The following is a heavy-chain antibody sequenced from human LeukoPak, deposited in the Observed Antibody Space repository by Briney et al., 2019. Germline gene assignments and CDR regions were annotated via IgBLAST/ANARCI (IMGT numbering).Heavy chain of an antibody. CDR1: GFTFSSYG. CDR3: AREKRIDGSHFDY. Sequence: PGGSLRLSCAASGFTFSSYGMHWVRQAPGKGLEWVAVIWYDGSNKYYADSVKGRFTISRDNSKNTLYLQMNSLRAEDTAVYYCAREKRIDGSHFDYWGQGTLVTVSS. D-gene: IGHD1-26*01. CDR2: IWYDGSNK. J-gene: IGHJ4*02. V-gene: IGHV3-33*01.